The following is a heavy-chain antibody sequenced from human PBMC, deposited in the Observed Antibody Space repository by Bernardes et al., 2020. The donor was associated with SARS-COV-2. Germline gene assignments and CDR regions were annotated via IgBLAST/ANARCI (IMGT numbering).Heavy chain of an antibody. J-gene: IGHJ5*02. CDR3: ARDRIPGSFTSSWPNWFDP. CDR2: ISSSSSYL. V-gene: IGHV3-21*01. CDR1: GFTFSSYS. Sequence: GGSLRLSCAASGFTFSSYSMSWVRRAPGKGLEWVSSISSSSSYLYYADSVKGRFTISRDNAENSLSLQMNSLRAEDTAVYYCARDRIPGSFTSSWPNWFDPWGQGTLVTVSS. D-gene: IGHD6-13*01.